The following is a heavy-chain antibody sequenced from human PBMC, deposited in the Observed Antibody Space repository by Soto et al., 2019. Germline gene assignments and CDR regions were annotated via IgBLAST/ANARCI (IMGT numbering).Heavy chain of an antibody. CDR1: GFTFSSYA. D-gene: IGHD6-13*01. CDR3: VKARYSSSWYCDY. Sequence: GGSLRLSCSASGFTFSSYAMHWVRQDPGKGLEYVSAISSNGGSTYYADSVKGRFTISRDNSKNTLYLQMSSLRAEDTAVYYCVKARYSSSWYCDYWGQGTLVTVSS. V-gene: IGHV3-64D*06. J-gene: IGHJ4*02. CDR2: ISSNGGST.